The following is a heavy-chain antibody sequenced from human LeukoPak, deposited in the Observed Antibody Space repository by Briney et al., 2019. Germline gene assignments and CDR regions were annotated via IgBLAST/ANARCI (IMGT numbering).Heavy chain of an antibody. Sequence: PGGSLRLSCAASGFTFSSYWMSWVRQAPGKGLEWVSSITSPVGHIYYADSLKGRITISRDNARSSLYLQMNSLRAEDTAVYYCATDGRSSGWYGFDYWGQGTLVTVSS. CDR3: ATDGRSSGWYGFDY. V-gene: IGHV3-21*01. CDR1: GFTFSSYW. CDR2: ITSPVGHI. J-gene: IGHJ4*02. D-gene: IGHD6-19*01.